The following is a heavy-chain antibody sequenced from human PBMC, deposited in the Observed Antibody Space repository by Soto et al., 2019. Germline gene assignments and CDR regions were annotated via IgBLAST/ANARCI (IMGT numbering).Heavy chain of an antibody. CDR3: ARDAIFGVVSSGMDV. CDR1: GFTFSSYG. V-gene: IGHV3-33*01. Sequence: GSLRLSCAASGFTFSSYGMHWVRQAPGKGLEWVAVIWYDGSNKYYADSVKGRFTISRDNSKNTLYLQMNSLRAEDTAVYYCARDAIFGVVSSGMDVWGQGTTVTVSS. CDR2: IWYDGSNK. J-gene: IGHJ6*02. D-gene: IGHD3-3*01.